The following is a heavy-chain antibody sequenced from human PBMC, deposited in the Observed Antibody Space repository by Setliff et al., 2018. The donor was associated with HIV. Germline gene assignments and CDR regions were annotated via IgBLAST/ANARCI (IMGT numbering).Heavy chain of an antibody. Sequence: SVKVSCKASGYIFTSHGISWVRQAPGQGLEWMGRIIPILATSNYTQKFQGRVTITADKSTRTAYMELSSLRSEDTAVYYCAGAADYDFWSGYSSGWFDPWGQGTLVTVSS. CDR3: AGAADYDFWSGYSSGWFDP. J-gene: IGHJ5*02. CDR2: IIPILATS. V-gene: IGHV1-69*06. CDR1: GYIFTSHG. D-gene: IGHD3-3*01.